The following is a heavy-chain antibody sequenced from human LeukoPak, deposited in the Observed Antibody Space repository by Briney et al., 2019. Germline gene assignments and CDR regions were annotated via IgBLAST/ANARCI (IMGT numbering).Heavy chain of an antibody. CDR3: ARHGVEYSSSPPHFDF. CDR2: IYYSGNT. V-gene: IGHV4-39*01. D-gene: IGHD6-6*01. CDR1: GGSISSSTYF. Sequence: PSETLSLTCTVSGGSISSSTYFWGWIRQPPGKGLEWIGSIYYSGNTYYTPSLKSRVTISVDTSKNQFSLKLSSVTAADTAVYYCARHGVEYSSSPPHFDFWGQGTLVTVSS. J-gene: IGHJ4*02.